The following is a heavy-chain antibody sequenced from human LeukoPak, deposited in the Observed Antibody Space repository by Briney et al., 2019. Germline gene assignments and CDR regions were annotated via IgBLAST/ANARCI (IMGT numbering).Heavy chain of an antibody. V-gene: IGHV3-30-3*01. D-gene: IGHD2/OR15-2a*01. CDR1: GFTFSSYA. CDR3: ARQRDTGFSMDY. J-gene: IGHJ4*02. Sequence: GGSLRLSCAASGFTFSSYAMHWVRQAPGKGLEWVAVISYDGSNKCYADSVKGRFTISRDNSKNTLYLQMNSLRAEDTAVYYCARQRDTGFSMDYWGQGTLVTVSS. CDR2: ISYDGSNK.